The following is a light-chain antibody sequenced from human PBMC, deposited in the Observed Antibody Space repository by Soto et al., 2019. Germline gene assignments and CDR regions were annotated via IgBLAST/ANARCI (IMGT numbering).Light chain of an antibody. CDR2: KAS. CDR3: QQYNSYWT. Sequence: DIQMTHSPSTLSASVGDRVTITCRASQSISSWLAWYQQKPGKAPKLLIQKASSLESGVPSRFSGSGSGTEFTLTISSLQPDDFATYYCQQYNSYWTFGQGTKVDIK. CDR1: QSISSW. J-gene: IGKJ1*01. V-gene: IGKV1-5*03.